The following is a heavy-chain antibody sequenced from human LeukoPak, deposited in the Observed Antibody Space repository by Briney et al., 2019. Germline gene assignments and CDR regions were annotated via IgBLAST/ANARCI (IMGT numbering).Heavy chain of an antibody. CDR2: IKQDGSEK. CDR3: VEGSPVLRFLFDP. CDR1: GFTFSSYW. Sequence: AGGSLRLSCAASGFTFSSYWMNWVRQAPGKGLEWVANIKQDGSEKYYVDSVKGRFTISRDNAKNSLYLQMNSLRAEDTAVYYCVEGSPVLRFLFDPWGQGILVTVSS. V-gene: IGHV3-7*01. J-gene: IGHJ5*02. D-gene: IGHD3-3*01.